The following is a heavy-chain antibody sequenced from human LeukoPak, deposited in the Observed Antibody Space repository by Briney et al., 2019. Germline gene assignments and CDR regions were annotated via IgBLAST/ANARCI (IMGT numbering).Heavy chain of an antibody. CDR1: GGSISSYY. V-gene: IGHV4-59*01. CDR2: IYYSGST. Sequence: SETLSLTCTVSGGSISSYYWSWIRQPPGKGLEWIGYIYYSGSTNYNPSLKSRVTISVDSSKNQFSLKLSSVTAADTAVYYCARVAKGFDYWGQGTLVTVSS. CDR3: ARVAKGFDY. J-gene: IGHJ4*02.